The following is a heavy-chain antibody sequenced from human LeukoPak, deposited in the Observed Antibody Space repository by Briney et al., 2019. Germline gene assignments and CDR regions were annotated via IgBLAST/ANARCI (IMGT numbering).Heavy chain of an antibody. D-gene: IGHD5-12*01. J-gene: IGHJ5*02. Sequence: SETLSLTCAVSGDSISSYYWSWIRQPAGKGLEWIGRIYASGSTRYNPSLRSRVTMSVDTSKNQFSLKLSSVTAADTAVYFCARGMAEAYDYNWFDPGGQGTLVTVSS. CDR2: IYASGST. V-gene: IGHV4-59*10. CDR3: ARGMAEAYDYNWFDP. CDR1: GDSISSYY.